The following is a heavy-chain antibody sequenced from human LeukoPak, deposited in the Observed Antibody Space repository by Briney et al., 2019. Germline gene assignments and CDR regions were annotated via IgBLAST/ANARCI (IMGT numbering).Heavy chain of an antibody. Sequence: PGGSLRLSCAASGFTFSDAWITWVRQAPGKGLEWVGRIKRKSEGETTDYAAPVKGRFTISRDDSKNTVYLQMNSLKTEDTAVYYCTRDLESSLWGQGTLVIVSS. CDR2: IKRKSEGETT. J-gene: IGHJ4*02. CDR3: TRDLESSL. CDR1: GFTFSDAW. V-gene: IGHV3-15*01.